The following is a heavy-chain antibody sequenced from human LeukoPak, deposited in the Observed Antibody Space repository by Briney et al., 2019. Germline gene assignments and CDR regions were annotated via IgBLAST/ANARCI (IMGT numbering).Heavy chain of an antibody. CDR3: AGGRCSSTSCYARARHDAFDI. CDR1: GGSFSGYY. D-gene: IGHD2-2*01. Sequence: SETLSLTCAVYGGSFSGYYWSWIRQPPGKGLEWIGEINHSGSTNYNPSLKSRVTISVDTSKNQFSLKLSSVTAADTAVYYCAGGRCSSTSCYARARHDAFDIWGQGTMVTVSS. V-gene: IGHV4-34*01. J-gene: IGHJ3*02. CDR2: INHSGST.